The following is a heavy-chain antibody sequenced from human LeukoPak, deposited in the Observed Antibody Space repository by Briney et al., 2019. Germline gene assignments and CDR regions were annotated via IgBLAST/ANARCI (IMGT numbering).Heavy chain of an antibody. CDR1: GFTFSTYW. V-gene: IGHV3-7*01. D-gene: IGHD3-10*01. CDR2: IKHDGSER. CDR3: ARDRGTMVRGVIHYYMDV. Sequence: GGSLRLSCAASGFTFSTYWMTWVRQAPGKGLEWVAYIKHDGSERSYVDSVKGRFTISRDNAKNSLYLQMNSLRAEDTAVYYCARDRGTMVRGVIHYYMDVWGKGTTVTVSS. J-gene: IGHJ6*03.